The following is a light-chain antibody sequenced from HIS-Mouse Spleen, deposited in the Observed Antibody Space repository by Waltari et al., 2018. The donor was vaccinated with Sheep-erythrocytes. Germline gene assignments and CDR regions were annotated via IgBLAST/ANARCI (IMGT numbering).Light chain of an antibody. V-gene: IGLV2-8*01. CDR3: SSYAGSNNWV. Sequence: QSALTQPPSASGSPGQSVTISCTGPRSDVGGYNYVPWSQQHPGKAPNPMIYEVSNRPSGVPDRFSGSKSGNTASLTVSGLQAEDEADYYCSSYAGSNNWVFGGGTKLTVL. J-gene: IGLJ3*02. CDR1: RSDVGGYNY. CDR2: EVS.